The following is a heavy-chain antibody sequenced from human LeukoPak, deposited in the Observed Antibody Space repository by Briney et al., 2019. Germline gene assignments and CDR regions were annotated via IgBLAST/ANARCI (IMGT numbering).Heavy chain of an antibody. J-gene: IGHJ4*02. D-gene: IGHD3-10*01. CDR2: ISADNGNT. CDR3: ARVNYYGSGSYTPNCDY. Sequence: ASVKVSCKASGYTFTSYGISWVRQAPGQGLEWMGWISADNGNTNYAQKLQGRVTMTTDTSTSTAYMELRSLRSDDTAVYYCARVNYYGSGSYTPNCDYWGQGTLVTVSS. CDR1: GYTFTSYG. V-gene: IGHV1-18*04.